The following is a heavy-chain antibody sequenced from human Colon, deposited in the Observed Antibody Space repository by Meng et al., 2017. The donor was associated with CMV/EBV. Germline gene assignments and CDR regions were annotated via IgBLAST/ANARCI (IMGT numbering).Heavy chain of an antibody. CDR1: GFTFTDHY. CDR2: VRNTANSYTT. Sequence: CPSSGFTFTDHYMDWVRLAPGEGLECVRRVRNTANSYTTEYAASVKGRFTISRDDSKNSVYLQMNSLKTEDTAVYHCARMWRGRWFAPWGQGTLVTVSS. J-gene: IGHJ5*02. V-gene: IGHV3-72*01. CDR3: ARMWRGRWFAP. D-gene: IGHD2-21*01.